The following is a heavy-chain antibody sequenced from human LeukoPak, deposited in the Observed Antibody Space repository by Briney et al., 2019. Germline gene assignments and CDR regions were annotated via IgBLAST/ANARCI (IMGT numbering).Heavy chain of an antibody. CDR1: GFTLSSYG. Sequence: QPGRSLRLSCAASGFTLSSYGRHWVRQAPGKGLQWVAFIWSDGGDKYYADSVKGRLTISRDNSKNTVYLQINSLRAEDTAVYYCAKGGRWLQLGAFDIWGQGTRVTVSS. CDR3: AKGGRWLQLGAFDI. J-gene: IGHJ3*02. D-gene: IGHD5-24*01. CDR2: IWSDGGDK. V-gene: IGHV3-33*06.